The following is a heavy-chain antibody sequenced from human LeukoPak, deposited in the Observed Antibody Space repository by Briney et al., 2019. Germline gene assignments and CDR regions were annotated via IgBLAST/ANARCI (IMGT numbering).Heavy chain of an antibody. Sequence: SETLSLTCAVYGGSFSGYYWSWIRQPPGKGLEWIGEINHSGSTNYNPSLKSRVTISVDTSKNQFSLKLSSVTAADTAVYYCATLEMATIGGGFDYWGQGTLVTGSS. J-gene: IGHJ4*02. V-gene: IGHV4-34*01. CDR3: ATLEMATIGGGFDY. D-gene: IGHD5-24*01. CDR1: GGSFSGYY. CDR2: INHSGST.